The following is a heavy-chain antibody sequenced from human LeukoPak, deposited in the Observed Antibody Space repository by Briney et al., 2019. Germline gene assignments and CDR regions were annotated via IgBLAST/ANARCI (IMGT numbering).Heavy chain of an antibody. CDR3: ARGGGDSLVITPFDY. CDR1: GGSLSSHY. J-gene: IGHJ4*02. D-gene: IGHD3-22*01. V-gene: IGHV4-4*07. Sequence: SETLSLTCTVSGGSLSSHYWSWIRQPAGKGLEWIGRIYNSGITNYKPSLKRRVTISVDTSKNQFSLKLGSVTAADTAIYYCARGGGDSLVITPFDYWGQGTLVTVSS. CDR2: IYNSGIT.